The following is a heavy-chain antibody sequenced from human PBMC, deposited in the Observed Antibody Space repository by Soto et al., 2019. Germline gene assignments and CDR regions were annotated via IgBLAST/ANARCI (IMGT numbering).Heavy chain of an antibody. V-gene: IGHV4-31*03. D-gene: IGHD6-13*01. CDR2: IYYSGST. CDR3: ARDGGQQLGLSDYFDY. J-gene: IGHJ4*02. CDR1: GGSISSGGYY. Sequence: SETLSLTCTVSGGSISSGGYYWSWIRQHPGKGLEWIGYIYYSGSTYYNPSLKSRVTISVDTSKNQFSLKLSSVTAADTAVYYCARDGGQQLGLSDYFDYWGQGTLVTVSS.